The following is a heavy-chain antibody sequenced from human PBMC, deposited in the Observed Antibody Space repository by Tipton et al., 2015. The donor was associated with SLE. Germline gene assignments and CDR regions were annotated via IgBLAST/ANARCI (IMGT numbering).Heavy chain of an antibody. CDR2: IYHSGST. D-gene: IGHD3-3*02. V-gene: IGHV4-38-2*01. CDR3: ATFSQSRLFDY. Sequence: TLSLTCAVSGYSFSSGYYWGWFRQPPGKGLEWIGSIYHSGSTYYNPSLKSRVTISVDTSKNQFSLKLSSVTAADTAVYYCATFSQSRLFDYWGQGRLVTVSS. CDR1: GYSFSSGYY. J-gene: IGHJ4*02.